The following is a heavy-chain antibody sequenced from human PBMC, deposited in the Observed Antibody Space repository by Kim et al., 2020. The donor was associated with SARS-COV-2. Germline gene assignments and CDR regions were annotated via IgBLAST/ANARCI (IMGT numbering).Heavy chain of an antibody. CDR3: ARDRIAVAGVYYFDY. D-gene: IGHD6-19*01. J-gene: IGHJ4*02. Sequence: KFQGRVTMTRDTSTSTVYMELSSLRSEDTAVYYCARDRIAVAGVYYFDYWGQGTLVTVSS. V-gene: IGHV1-46*01.